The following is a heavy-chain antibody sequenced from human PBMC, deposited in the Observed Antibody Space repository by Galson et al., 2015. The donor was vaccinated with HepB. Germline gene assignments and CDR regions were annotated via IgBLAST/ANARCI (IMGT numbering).Heavy chain of an antibody. J-gene: IGHJ4*02. CDR3: ARGSSKYYFDY. D-gene: IGHD3-10*01. CDR2: FYSGGTT. CDR1: GFTVDNNY. V-gene: IGHV3-53*01. Sequence: SLRLSCAASGFTVDNNYMNWVRQAPGKGLEWVSVFYSGGTTHYADSVKGRFTISRDNSKNTLFLQMNSLRAEDTAVYYCARGSSKYYFDYWGQGTLVTVSS.